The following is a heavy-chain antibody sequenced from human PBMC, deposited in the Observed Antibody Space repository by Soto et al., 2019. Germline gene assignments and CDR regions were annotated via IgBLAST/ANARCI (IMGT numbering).Heavy chain of an antibody. D-gene: IGHD3-9*01. CDR1: GFTFSSYG. CDR2: IWYDGSNK. V-gene: IGHV3-33*01. Sequence: GGSLRLSCAASGFTFSSYGMHWVRQAPGKGLEWVAVIWYDGSNKYYADSVKGRFTISRDNSKNTLYLQMNSLRAEDTAVYYCARDPDNLIPYYYYMDVWGKGTTVTVSS. CDR3: ARDPDNLIPYYYYMDV. J-gene: IGHJ6*03.